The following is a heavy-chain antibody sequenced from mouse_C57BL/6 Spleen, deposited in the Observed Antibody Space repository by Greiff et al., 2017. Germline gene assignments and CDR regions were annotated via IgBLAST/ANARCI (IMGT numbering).Heavy chain of an antibody. V-gene: IGHV1-82*01. D-gene: IGHD1-1*01. J-gene: IGHJ4*01. CDR1: GYAFSSSW. Sequence: QVQLQQSGPELVKPGASVKISCKASGYAFSSSWMNWVKQRPGKGLEWIGRIYPGDGDTNYNGKFKGKATLTADKSSSTAYMQLSSLTSEDSAVYFCASPYGSSSHYYAMDYWGQGTSVTVSS. CDR3: ASPYGSSSHYYAMDY. CDR2: IYPGDGDT.